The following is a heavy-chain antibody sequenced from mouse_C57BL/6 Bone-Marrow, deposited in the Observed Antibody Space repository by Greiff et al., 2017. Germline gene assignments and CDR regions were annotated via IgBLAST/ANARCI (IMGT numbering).Heavy chain of an antibody. CDR1: GFTFSSYA. V-gene: IGHV5-4*03. D-gene: IGHD4-1*01. CDR3: ARGDWEGFAY. Sequence: DVKLVESGGGLVKPGGSLKLSCAASGFTFSSYAMSWVRQTPEKRLEWVATISDGGSYTYYPDNVKGRFTISRDNAKNNLYLQMSHLKSEDTAMYYCARGDWEGFAYWGQGTLVTVSA. CDR2: ISDGGSYT. J-gene: IGHJ3*01.